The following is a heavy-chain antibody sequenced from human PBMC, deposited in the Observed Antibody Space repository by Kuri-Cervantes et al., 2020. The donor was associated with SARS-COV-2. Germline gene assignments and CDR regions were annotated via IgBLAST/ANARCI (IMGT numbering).Heavy chain of an antibody. V-gene: IGHV3-30-3*01. Sequence: GGSLRLSCAASGFTFSSYAMHWVRQAPGKGLEWVAVISYDGSNKYYADSVKGRFTISRDNSKNTLYLQMNSLRAEDTAVYYCARDYYDFWSGYYVPYYYYYYGMDVWGQGTTVTVSS. D-gene: IGHD3-3*01. CDR3: ARDYYDFWSGYYVPYYYYYYGMDV. CDR1: GFTFSSYA. CDR2: ISYDGSNK. J-gene: IGHJ6*02.